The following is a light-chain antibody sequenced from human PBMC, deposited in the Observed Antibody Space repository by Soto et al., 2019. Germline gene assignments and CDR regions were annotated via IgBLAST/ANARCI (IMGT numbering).Light chain of an antibody. CDR3: QQYNSQGT. Sequence: DLQMTQSPSTLSASVGDRVTITCRASQSISNWLAWYQQKPGKAPKLLIYKASSLESGVPSRFSGSGSGTEFTLTISSLQPDDFATYYCQQYNSQGTFGQGTKVEIK. J-gene: IGKJ1*01. V-gene: IGKV1-5*03. CDR1: QSISNW. CDR2: KAS.